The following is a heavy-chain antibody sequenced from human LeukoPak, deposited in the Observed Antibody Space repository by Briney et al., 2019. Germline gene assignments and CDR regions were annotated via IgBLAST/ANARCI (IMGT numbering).Heavy chain of an antibody. J-gene: IGHJ5*02. D-gene: IGHD3-10*01. V-gene: IGHV4-4*07. CDR3: ARSSNMVRGRNWFDP. Sequence: SETLSLTCTVSGGSISSYYWSWSRQPAGKVLEWIGRIYTSGSTNYNPSLKSRVTMSVDTSKNQFSLKLSSVTAADTAVYYCARSSNMVRGRNWFDPWGQGTLVTVSS. CDR2: IYTSGST. CDR1: GGSISSYY.